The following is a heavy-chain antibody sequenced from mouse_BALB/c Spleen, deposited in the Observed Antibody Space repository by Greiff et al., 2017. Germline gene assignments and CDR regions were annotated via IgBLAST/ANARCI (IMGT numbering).Heavy chain of an antibody. Sequence: VQLEESGPGLVAPSQSLSITCTVSGFSLTSYYISWIRQPPGKGLEWLGVIRTGGGTNYNSAFMSRLSIITDNSKSHVFLIMNSLQTDDTAIYYCARGRAYDKAMDYWGQGTSVTVSS. J-gene: IGHJ4*01. CDR2: IRTGGGT. CDR1: GFSLTSYY. CDR3: ARGRAYDKAMDY. D-gene: IGHD2-10*02. V-gene: IGHV2-9-2*01.